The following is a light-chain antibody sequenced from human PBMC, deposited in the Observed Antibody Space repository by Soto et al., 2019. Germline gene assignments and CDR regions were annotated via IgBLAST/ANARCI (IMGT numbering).Light chain of an antibody. Sequence: QSVLTQPASVSGSPGQSITISCTGNSSDVGSYNLVSWYQQHPGKAPKLLIYEGRKRPSGVSHRFSGSSSGNTASLTISGLQAEDEADYYCCSYGGLSIVVSFGGGTKLTVL. CDR1: SSDVGSYNL. V-gene: IGLV2-23*01. CDR2: EGR. J-gene: IGLJ2*01. CDR3: CSYGGLSIVVS.